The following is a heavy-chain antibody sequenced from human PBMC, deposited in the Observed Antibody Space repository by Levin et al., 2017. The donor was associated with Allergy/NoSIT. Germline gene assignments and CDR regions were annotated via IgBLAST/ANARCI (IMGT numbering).Heavy chain of an antibody. Sequence: QTLSLTCTFSGFSLTTSGMCVSWIRQPPGNALEWLARIDWDDDKYYSTSLKTRPTISRDTSKNQVVLTMTSMDPVDTATYYCARATNHYYGRRFDYWGQGTPVTVSS. D-gene: IGHD3-10*01. V-gene: IGHV2-70*11. CDR2: IDWDDDK. CDR1: GFSLTTSGMC. CDR3: ARATNHYYGRRFDY. J-gene: IGHJ4*02.